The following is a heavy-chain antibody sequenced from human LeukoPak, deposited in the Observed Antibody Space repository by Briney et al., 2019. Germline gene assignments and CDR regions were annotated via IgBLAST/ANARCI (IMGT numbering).Heavy chain of an antibody. Sequence: SETLSLTCAVYGGSFSGYYWSWIRQPPGKGLEWIGEINHSGSTNYNPSLKSRVTISVDTSKNQFSLKLSSVTAADTAVYYWASCRYSSSFDPWGQGTLVTVSS. V-gene: IGHV4-34*01. CDR3: ASCRYSSSFDP. D-gene: IGHD6-6*01. J-gene: IGHJ5*02. CDR1: GGSFSGYY. CDR2: INHSGST.